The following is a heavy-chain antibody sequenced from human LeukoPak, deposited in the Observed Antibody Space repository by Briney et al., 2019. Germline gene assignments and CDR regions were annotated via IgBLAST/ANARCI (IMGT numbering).Heavy chain of an antibody. Sequence: SETLSLTCTVSGGSISSYYWSWVRQRPAKGQELIWYLYLRARTNYNPPLKRRVAISLDPPKHQFSLKLSSVTAAHTAVYYGARWNGHNPDAFDIWGQGTMVTVSS. CDR1: GGSISSYY. J-gene: IGHJ3*02. D-gene: IGHD5-24*01. CDR2: LYLRART. V-gene: IGHV4-59*13. CDR3: ARWNGHNPDAFDI.